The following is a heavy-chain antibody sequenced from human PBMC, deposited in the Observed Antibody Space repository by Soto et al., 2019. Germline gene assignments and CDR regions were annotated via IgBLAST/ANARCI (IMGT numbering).Heavy chain of an antibody. CDR2: ISGSGGSR. CDR3: AKGGAYGDFKCDY. J-gene: IGHJ4*02. Sequence: PEEPLRHSRKRSRFTFRTHAHSWVRQAPGKGLEWVSTISGSGGSRDYADSVKGRFTISRDNSKNTLYLQMNSLRAEDTAIYYCAKGGAYGDFKCDYWGQGP. CDR1: RFTFRTHA. V-gene: IGHV3-23*01. D-gene: IGHD4-17*01.